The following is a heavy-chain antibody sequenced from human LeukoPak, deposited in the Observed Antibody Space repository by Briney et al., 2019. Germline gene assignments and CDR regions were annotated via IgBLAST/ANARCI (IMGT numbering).Heavy chain of an antibody. V-gene: IGHV3-23*01. D-gene: IGHD3-10*01. CDR3: AKPYYYGSGRGDY. J-gene: IGHJ4*02. CDR2: VSGSGGST. CDR1: GFPFSSYA. Sequence: GGSLRLSCAASGFPFSSYAMSWVRQAPGKGLEWVSDVSGSGGSTYYADSVKGRFTISRDNSRNTLYLQMNSLRAEDTAVYYCAKPYYYGSGRGDYWGQGTLVTVSS.